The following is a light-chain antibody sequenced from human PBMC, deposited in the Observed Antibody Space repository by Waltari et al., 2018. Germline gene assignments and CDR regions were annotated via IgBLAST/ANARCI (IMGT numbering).Light chain of an antibody. Sequence: SFELPQPPSVSVSPGQTASITSSGETLPNQSHYWYQQKAGQAPVLVIFKDTERPSGIPERFSGSSSGTVVTLTITGVRTEDEADYYCQSADSITTFEVFGGGTKLTVL. CDR3: QSADSITTFEV. V-gene: IGLV3-25*03. CDR2: KDT. CDR1: TLPNQS. J-gene: IGLJ3*02.